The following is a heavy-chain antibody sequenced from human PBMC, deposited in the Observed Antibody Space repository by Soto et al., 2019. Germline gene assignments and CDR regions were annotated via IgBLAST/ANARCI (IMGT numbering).Heavy chain of an antibody. CDR1: GYTFTSYG. V-gene: IGHV1-18*01. CDR2: ISAYNGNT. CDR3: ARQYSSGWYGYYYGMDV. Sequence: QVQLVQSGAEVKKPGASVKVSCKASGYTFTSYGISWVRQAPGQGLEWMGWISAYNGNTNYAQKLQGRVTMTTDTSTSTAYMELRSLRSDDTAVYYCARQYSSGWYGYYYGMDVWGQGTTVTVSS. J-gene: IGHJ6*02. D-gene: IGHD6-19*01.